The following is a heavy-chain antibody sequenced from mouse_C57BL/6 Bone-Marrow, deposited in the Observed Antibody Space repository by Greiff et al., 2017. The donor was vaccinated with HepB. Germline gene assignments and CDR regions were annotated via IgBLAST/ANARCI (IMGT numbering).Heavy chain of an antibody. V-gene: IGHV5-6*02. Sequence: EVKLMESGGDLVKPGGSLKLSCAASGFTFSSYGMSWVRQTPDKRLEWVATISSGGSYTYYPDSVKGRFTISRDNAKNTLYLQMSRLKSEDTAMYYCARRYGSSSAWFAYWGQGTLVTVSA. CDR2: ISSGGSYT. J-gene: IGHJ3*01. CDR1: GFTFSSYG. CDR3: ARRYGSSSAWFAY. D-gene: IGHD1-1*01.